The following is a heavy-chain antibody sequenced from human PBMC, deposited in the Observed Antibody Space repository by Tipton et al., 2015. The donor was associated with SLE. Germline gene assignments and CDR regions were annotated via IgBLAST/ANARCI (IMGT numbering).Heavy chain of an antibody. CDR2: LYYSGST. Sequence: TLSLTCTVSGGSISSHYWSWIRQPPGKGLEWIGFLYYSGSTNYNPSLKSRVTISVDTSKNQFSLKLSSVTAADTAVYYCAREVGHYYDSSGYDYWGQGTLVIVSS. V-gene: IGHV4-59*11. D-gene: IGHD3-22*01. CDR1: GGSISSHY. CDR3: AREVGHYYDSSGYDY. J-gene: IGHJ4*02.